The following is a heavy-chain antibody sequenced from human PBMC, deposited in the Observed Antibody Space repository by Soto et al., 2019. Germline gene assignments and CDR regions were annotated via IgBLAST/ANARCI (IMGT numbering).Heavy chain of an antibody. D-gene: IGHD2-21*02. CDR3: ARDGDSNWYFDL. V-gene: IGHV3-21*01. CDR1: GFTFSSYS. J-gene: IGHJ2*01. CDR2: ISSSSSYI. Sequence: EVQLVESGGGLVKPGGSLRLSCAASGFTFSSYSMNWVRQAPGKGLEWVSSISSSSSYIYCADSVKGRFTISRDNAKNSLYLQMNSLRAEDTAVYYCARDGDSNWYFDLWGRGTLVTVSS.